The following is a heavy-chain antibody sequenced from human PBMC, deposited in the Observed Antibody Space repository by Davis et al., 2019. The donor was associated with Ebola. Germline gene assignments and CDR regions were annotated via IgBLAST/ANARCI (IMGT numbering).Heavy chain of an antibody. CDR1: GFIFSSYV. Sequence: GGSLRLSCAASGFIFSSYVMSWVRQAPGKGLEWVSTLGTSADTYYADSAKGRFTISRDNSKNTLYLQMNGLRVEDTAIYYCVKVASRAVYYSMDVWGQGTTVTVSS. J-gene: IGHJ6*02. CDR3: VKVASRAVYYSMDV. V-gene: IGHV3-23*01. CDR2: LGTSADT. D-gene: IGHD5-12*01.